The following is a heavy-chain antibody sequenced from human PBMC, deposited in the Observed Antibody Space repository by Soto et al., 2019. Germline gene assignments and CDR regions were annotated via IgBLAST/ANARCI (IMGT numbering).Heavy chain of an antibody. CDR2: IIPIFGTA. V-gene: IGHV1-69*01. Sequence: VQLVQSGAEVKKPGSSVKLSCKASGGTFNRYTISWVRQAPGQGRDWMGGIIPIFGTANYAQKFQGRVAIIADESTSAAYMELRSLRSEDTAVYYCALWGFRDGNNSKYNYSGMDVWGQGTTVTVSS. CDR1: GGTFNRYT. J-gene: IGHJ6*02. D-gene: IGHD1-1*01. CDR3: ALWGFRDGNNSKYNYSGMDV.